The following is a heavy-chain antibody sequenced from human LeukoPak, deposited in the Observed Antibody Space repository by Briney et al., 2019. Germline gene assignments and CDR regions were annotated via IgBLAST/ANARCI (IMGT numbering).Heavy chain of an antibody. J-gene: IGHJ4*02. CDR1: GFTFSSYT. CDR2: IWSDGSNS. Sequence: GGSLRLSCAASGFTFSSYTMHWVRQAPGKGLVWVALIWSDGSNSGYAESVKGRFTISRDNSKNTVSLQMNSLRAEDTAVYYCTRGNLAWRHYFDSWGQGTLVTVSS. V-gene: IGHV3-33*01. CDR3: TRGNLAWRHYFDS.